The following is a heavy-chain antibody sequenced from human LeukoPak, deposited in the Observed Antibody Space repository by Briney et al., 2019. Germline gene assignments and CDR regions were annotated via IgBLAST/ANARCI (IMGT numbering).Heavy chain of an antibody. V-gene: IGHV3-33*01. CDR1: GFTFSSYG. CDR2: IWYDGSNK. CDR3: SLGPRSTVPWFGQPFDY. J-gene: IGHJ4*02. D-gene: IGHD3-10*01. Sequence: GRSLRLSCAASGFTFSSYGMHWVRQAPGKGLEWVAVIWYDGSNKYYADSVKGRFTISRDNSKNTLDLQMNSLRAEDTAVYYCSLGPRSTVPWFGQPFDYWGQGTLVTVSS.